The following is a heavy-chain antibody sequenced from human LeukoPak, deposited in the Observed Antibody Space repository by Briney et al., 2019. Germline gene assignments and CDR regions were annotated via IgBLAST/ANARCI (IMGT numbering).Heavy chain of an antibody. D-gene: IGHD3-10*01. J-gene: IGHJ4*02. CDR1: GGSISSGSYY. CDR2: IYTSGST. V-gene: IGHV4-61*02. CDR3: ARELWFGELLDY. Sequence: PSETLSLTCTVSGGSISSGSYYWSWIRQPAGKGLEWIGRIYTSGSTNYNPSLKSRVTISVDTSKNQFSLKLSSVTAADTAVYYCARELWFGELLDYRGQGTLVTVSS.